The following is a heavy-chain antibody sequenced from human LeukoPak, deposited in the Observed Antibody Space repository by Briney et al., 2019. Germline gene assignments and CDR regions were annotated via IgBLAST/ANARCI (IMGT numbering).Heavy chain of an antibody. V-gene: IGHV3-74*01. D-gene: IGHD6-13*01. CDR3: TREVAAPGTPD. J-gene: IGHJ4*02. Sequence: GGSLRLSCAASGFTFSNSWMHSVRQAPGKGLVRVSRIHGDGSTTNYADFVKGRFTISRDNAKNTLYLQMNSLRAEDTAVYYCTREVAAPGTPDWGQGTLVTVSS. CDR2: IHGDGSTT. CDR1: GFTFSNSW.